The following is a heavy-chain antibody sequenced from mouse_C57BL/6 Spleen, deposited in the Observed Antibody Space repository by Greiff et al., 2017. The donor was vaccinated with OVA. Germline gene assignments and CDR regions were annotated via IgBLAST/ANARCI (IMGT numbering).Heavy chain of an antibody. Sequence: QVQLQQPGAELVKPGASVKLSCKASGYTFTSYWMQWVKQRPGQGLEWIGEIDPSDSYTNYNQKFKGKATLTVDTSSSTAYMQLSSLTSEDSAVYYCARGQLRGGFADWGQGTLVTVST. CDR1: GYTFTSYW. J-gene: IGHJ3*01. CDR3: ARGQLRGGFAD. CDR2: IDPSDSYT. D-gene: IGHD3-2*02. V-gene: IGHV1-50*01.